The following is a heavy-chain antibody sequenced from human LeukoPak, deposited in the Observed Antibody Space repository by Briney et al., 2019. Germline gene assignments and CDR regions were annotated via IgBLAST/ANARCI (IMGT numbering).Heavy chain of an antibody. Sequence: SVKVSCKASGGTFSSYAISWVRQAPGQGLEWMGGIIPIFGTANYAQKFQGRVTITADESTSTAYMELCSLRSEDTAVYYCAMGYCSSTSCSHFDYWGQGTLVTVSS. J-gene: IGHJ4*02. CDR2: IIPIFGTA. CDR1: GGTFSSYA. D-gene: IGHD2-2*01. V-gene: IGHV1-69*13. CDR3: AMGYCSSTSCSHFDY.